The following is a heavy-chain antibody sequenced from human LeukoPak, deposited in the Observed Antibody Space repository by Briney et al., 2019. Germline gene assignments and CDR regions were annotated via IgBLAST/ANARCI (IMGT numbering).Heavy chain of an antibody. D-gene: IGHD3-22*01. CDR2: INQDGSKK. V-gene: IGHV3-7*01. J-gene: IGHJ4*02. Sequence: GGSLRLSCVASRFTFSNYWMSWVRQAPGKGLEWVANINQDGSKKPYADSMKGRFTISRDNAKNSLYLQMNSLRAEDTAVYYCAREGDSSGYSVDYWGQGTLVTVSS. CDR3: AREGDSSGYSVDY. CDR1: RFTFSNYW.